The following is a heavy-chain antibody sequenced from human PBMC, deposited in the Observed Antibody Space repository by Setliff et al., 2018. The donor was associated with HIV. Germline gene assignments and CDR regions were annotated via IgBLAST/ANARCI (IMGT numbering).Heavy chain of an antibody. CDR3: SNGADVGGYSGYDFNY. Sequence: ASVKVSCKASGYTFSDYYIHWPRQAPRKGLEWMGRFDPEDGETIYAEKLQDRVTISVDRSRNTVYMELSSLRTEDTAVYFCSNGADVGGYSGYDFNYWGQGTLVTVSS. CDR1: GYTFSDYY. V-gene: IGHV1-69-2*01. CDR2: FDPEDGET. J-gene: IGHJ4*02. D-gene: IGHD5-12*01.